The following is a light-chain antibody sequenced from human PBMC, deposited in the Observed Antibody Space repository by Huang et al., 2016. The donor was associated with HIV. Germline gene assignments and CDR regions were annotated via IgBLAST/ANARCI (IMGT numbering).Light chain of an antibody. CDR2: GAS. CDR1: QSVSSSY. CDR3: QQYGSSLST. Sequence: IVLTQSPGTLSLSPGERATLSCRASQSVSSSYLGWYQQKSGQAPRLLIYGASSRATGIPDRFSGSGSGTDFTLTISRLEPEDFAVYYCQQYGSSLSTFGQGTKVEIK. V-gene: IGKV3-20*01. J-gene: IGKJ2*01.